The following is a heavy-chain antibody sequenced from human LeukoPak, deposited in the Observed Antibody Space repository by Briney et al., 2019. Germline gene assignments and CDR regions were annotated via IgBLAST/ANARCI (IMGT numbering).Heavy chain of an antibody. V-gene: IGHV5-51*01. Sequence: GGALEIFFKGSGYRFTSYWIGWVRPVPGKGLGWRGINYPGECDTRYSPSFQGQVTISADKSISTAYLQWSSLKASDTAMYYCARPTGGYPDDAFDIWGQGTMVTVSS. D-gene: IGHD2-8*02. J-gene: IGHJ3*02. CDR3: ARPTGGYPDDAFDI. CDR1: GYRFTSYW. CDR2: NYPGECDT.